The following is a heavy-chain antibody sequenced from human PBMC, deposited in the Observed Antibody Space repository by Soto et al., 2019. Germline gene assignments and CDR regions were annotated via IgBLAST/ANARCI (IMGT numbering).Heavy chain of an antibody. CDR2: IYWDDDQ. V-gene: IGHV2-5*02. CDR3: AHAFGGTSGPNDALDI. CDR1: GFSLSGDGVG. D-gene: IGHD1-26*01. Sequence: QITLKESGPTLVKPTQSLTLTCTVSGFSLSGDGVGVGWIRQPPGKALEWLALIYWDDDQRYSPSLKTRLTITKDTSKNQVVVTMTDMDPVDTATYCCAHAFGGTSGPNDALDIWGQGTVVTVSS. J-gene: IGHJ3*02.